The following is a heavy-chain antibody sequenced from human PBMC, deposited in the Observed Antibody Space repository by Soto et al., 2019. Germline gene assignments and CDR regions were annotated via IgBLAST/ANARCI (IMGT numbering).Heavy chain of an antibody. V-gene: IGHV3-30-3*01. Sequence: PGGSLRLSCAASGFTFSSYAMHWVRQAPGKGLEWVAVISYDGSNKYYADSVKGRFTISRDNSKNTLYLQMNSLRAEDTAVYYCARDFLQYSGSHFTFDYWTQGTLVTVSS. D-gene: IGHD1-26*01. CDR3: ARDFLQYSGSHFTFDY. CDR2: ISYDGSNK. CDR1: GFTFSSYA. J-gene: IGHJ4*02.